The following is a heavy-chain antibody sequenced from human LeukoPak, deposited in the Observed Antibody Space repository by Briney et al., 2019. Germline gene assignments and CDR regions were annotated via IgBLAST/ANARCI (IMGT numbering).Heavy chain of an antibody. CDR3: ARDRDQLRYFDWSLDY. CDR2: ISSSSSYI. J-gene: IGHJ4*02. Sequence: GGSLRLSYAACGFTYSSYSMNWVRQAPGKGLEWVSSISSSSSYIYYADSVKGRFTISRDNAKNSLYLQMNSLRAEDTAVYYCARDRDQLRYFDWSLDYWGQGTLVTVSS. CDR1: GFTYSSYS. V-gene: IGHV3-21*06. D-gene: IGHD3-9*01.